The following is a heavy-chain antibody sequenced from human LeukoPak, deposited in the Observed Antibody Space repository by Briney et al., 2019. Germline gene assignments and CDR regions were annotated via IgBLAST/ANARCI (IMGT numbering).Heavy chain of an antibody. J-gene: IGHJ4*02. D-gene: IGHD3-10*01. CDR2: IYYSGST. CDR3: ARVEGWFGELLFDY. V-gene: IGHV4-30-4*08. Sequence: SQTLSLTCTVYGGSISSGDYYWSWIRQPPGKGLEWIGYIYYSGSTYYNPSLKSRVTISVDTSKNQFSLKLSSVTAADTAVYYCARVEGWFGELLFDYWGQGTLVTVSS. CDR1: GGSISSGDYY.